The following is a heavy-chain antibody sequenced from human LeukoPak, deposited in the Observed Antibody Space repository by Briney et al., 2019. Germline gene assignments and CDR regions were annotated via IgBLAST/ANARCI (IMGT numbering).Heavy chain of an antibody. J-gene: IGHJ4*02. CDR1: GFTVSSNY. Sequence: PGGSLRLSCAASGFTVSSNYMSWVRQAPGKGLEWVSVIYSGGSTYYADSVKGRFTISRDNSKNTLYLQMNSLRAEDTAVYYCAREWGSWGAWYYFDYWGQGTLVTVSS. V-gene: IGHV3-66*01. CDR3: AREWGSWGAWYYFDY. CDR2: IYSGGST. D-gene: IGHD6-13*01.